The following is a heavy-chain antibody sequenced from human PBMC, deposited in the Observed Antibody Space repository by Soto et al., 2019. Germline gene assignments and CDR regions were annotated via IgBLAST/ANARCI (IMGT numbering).Heavy chain of an antibody. V-gene: IGHV3-9*01. CDR3: ANLPLYGSGFDC. CDR1: GFTFDDYA. D-gene: IGHD3-10*01. CDR2: ISWNGAAT. Sequence: EVQLVESGGGLVQPGGSLRLSCAASGFTFDDYAIHWVRQAPRKGLEWVSGISWNGAATGYVDSVKGRFSISRDNTKNTLYLQMDSLRSEDTAVYYCANLPLYGSGFDCWGQGTLVTVSS. J-gene: IGHJ4*02.